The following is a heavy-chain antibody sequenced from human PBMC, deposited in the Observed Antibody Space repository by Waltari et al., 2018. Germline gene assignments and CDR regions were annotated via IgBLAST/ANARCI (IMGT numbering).Heavy chain of an antibody. J-gene: IGHJ4*02. D-gene: IGHD4-17*01. CDR1: GFTFSDHY. CDR2: TRNKANSYTT. Sequence: EVQLVESGGGLVQPGGSLRLSCAASGFTFSDHYMDWVRQAPGKGLEWVGRTRNKANSYTTEYAASVKGRFTISRDDSKNSLYLQMNSLKTEDTAVYYCARSYGDYPASFDYWGQGTLVTVSS. V-gene: IGHV3-72*01. CDR3: ARSYGDYPASFDY.